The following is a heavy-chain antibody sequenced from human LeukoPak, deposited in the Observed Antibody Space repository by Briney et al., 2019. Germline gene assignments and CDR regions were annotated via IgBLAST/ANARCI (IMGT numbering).Heavy chain of an antibody. Sequence: GGSLRLSCEASGFTFRNYYMSWIRQAPVKGLEWISYISSSATTVYYADSVKGRFTISRDNAENSLYLQMNSLRAEDTAVYYCARANNWNYPYYFDYWGQGTLVTVSS. V-gene: IGHV3-11*01. CDR2: ISSSATTV. J-gene: IGHJ4*02. D-gene: IGHD1-7*01. CDR1: GFTFRNYY. CDR3: ARANNWNYPYYFDY.